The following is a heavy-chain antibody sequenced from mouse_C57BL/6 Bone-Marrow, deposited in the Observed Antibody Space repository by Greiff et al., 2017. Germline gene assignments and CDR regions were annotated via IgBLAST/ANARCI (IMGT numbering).Heavy chain of an antibody. CDR3: TTRALITTVVAPDY. D-gene: IGHD1-1*01. V-gene: IGHV14-4*01. J-gene: IGHJ2*01. Sequence: EVQLQQSGAELVRPGASVKLSCTASGFNIKDDYMHWVKQRPEQGLEWIGWIDPENGDTEYASKFQGKATITADTSSNTAYLQLSSLTSEDTAVYYCTTRALITTVVAPDYWGQGTTLTGSS. CDR2: IDPENGDT. CDR1: GFNIKDDY.